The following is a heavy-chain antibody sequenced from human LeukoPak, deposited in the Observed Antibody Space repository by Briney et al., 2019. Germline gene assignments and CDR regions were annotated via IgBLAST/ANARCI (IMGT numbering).Heavy chain of an antibody. D-gene: IGHD3-10*01. Sequence: PSETLSLTCTVSGGSISSSSYYWGWIRQPPGKGLEWIGSIYYSGSTYYNPSLKSRVTMSVDTSKNQFSLKLSSVTAADTAVYYCAREAWFGEYYYYMDVWGKGTTVTISS. CDR2: IYYSGST. V-gene: IGHV4-39*07. CDR3: AREAWFGEYYYYMDV. J-gene: IGHJ6*03. CDR1: GGSISSSSYY.